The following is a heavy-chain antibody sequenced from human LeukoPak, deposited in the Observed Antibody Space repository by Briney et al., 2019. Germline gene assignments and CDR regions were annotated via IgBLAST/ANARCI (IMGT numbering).Heavy chain of an antibody. V-gene: IGHV1-2*02. CDR1: GYTFTGYY. Sequence: ASVKVSCKASGYTFTGYYMHWVRQAPGQGLEWMGWINPNSGGPNYAQKFQGRVTMTRDTSISTAYMELSRLRSDDTAVYYCARDNSGSYYNGLPDYWGQGTLVTVSS. D-gene: IGHD1-26*01. CDR3: ARDNSGSYYNGLPDY. CDR2: INPNSGGP. J-gene: IGHJ4*02.